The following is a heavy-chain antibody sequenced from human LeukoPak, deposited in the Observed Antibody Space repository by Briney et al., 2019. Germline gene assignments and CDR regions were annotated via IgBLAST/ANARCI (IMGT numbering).Heavy chain of an antibody. J-gene: IGHJ4*02. V-gene: IGHV4-34*01. D-gene: IGHD6-13*01. CDR2: INHSGST. CDR3: ARLSRTAAFDY. Sequence: SETLSLTCAVYGGSFSGYYWSWIRQPPGKGLEWIGEINHSGSTNYNPSLKSRVTISVDTSKNQFSLKLSSVTAEDTAVYYCARLSRTAAFDYWGQGTLVTVSS. CDR1: GGSFSGYY.